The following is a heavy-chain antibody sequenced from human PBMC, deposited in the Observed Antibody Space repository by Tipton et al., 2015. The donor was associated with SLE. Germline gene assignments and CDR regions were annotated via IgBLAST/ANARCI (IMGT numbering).Heavy chain of an antibody. Sequence: SLRLSCVASGFTFSRYSLNWVRQAPGKGLEWVSSISSSNRYIYYADSVKGRFTISRDNAKNSLYMQMNSLRAEDTAVYYCARVLTVNQYYYGMDVWGQGTTVTVSS. CDR2: ISSSNRYI. V-gene: IGHV3-21*01. CDR3: ARVLTVNQYYYGMDV. J-gene: IGHJ6*02. CDR1: GFTFSRYS. D-gene: IGHD4-17*01.